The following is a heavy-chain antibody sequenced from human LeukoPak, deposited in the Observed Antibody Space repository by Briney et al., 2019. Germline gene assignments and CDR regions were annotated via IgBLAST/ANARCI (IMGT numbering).Heavy chain of an antibody. J-gene: IGHJ5*02. CDR1: GGTFSSYA. V-gene: IGHV1-69*13. Sequence: SVTVSCKASGGTFSSYAISWVRQAPGQGLEWMGGIIPIFGTANYAQKFQGRVTITADESTSTAYMELSSLRSEDTAVYYCARGAGTMGRDWFDPWGQGTLVTVSS. CDR2: IIPIFGTA. D-gene: IGHD3-10*01. CDR3: ARGAGTMGRDWFDP.